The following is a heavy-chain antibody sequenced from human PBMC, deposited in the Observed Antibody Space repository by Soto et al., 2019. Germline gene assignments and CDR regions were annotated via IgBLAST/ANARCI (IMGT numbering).Heavy chain of an antibody. CDR1: GFIFRNYW. CDR3: KRGGLEPFDY. Sequence: GGSLRLSCAGSGFIFRNYWMHWVRRAPGKGLMWVSRINDYGDRIHYADSVEGRFTISRDDAKSELYLQMNNLSADDAAVYYCKRGGLEPFDYWGQGAPVTVYS. J-gene: IGHJ4*02. CDR2: INDYGDRI. V-gene: IGHV3-74*01. D-gene: IGHD1-1*01.